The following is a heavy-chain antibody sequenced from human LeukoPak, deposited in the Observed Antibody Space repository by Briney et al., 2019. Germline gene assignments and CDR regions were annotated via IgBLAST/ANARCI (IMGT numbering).Heavy chain of an antibody. Sequence: SVKVSCKASGGTFSSYAISWVRQAPGQGLEWMGRIIPILGIANYAQKFQGRVTITADKSTSTAYMELSSLRSEDTAVYYCARDRHYGSGSYHPYYFDYWGQGTLVTVSS. V-gene: IGHV1-69*04. J-gene: IGHJ4*02. D-gene: IGHD3-10*01. CDR2: IIPILGIA. CDR1: GGTFSSYA. CDR3: ARDRHYGSGSYHPYYFDY.